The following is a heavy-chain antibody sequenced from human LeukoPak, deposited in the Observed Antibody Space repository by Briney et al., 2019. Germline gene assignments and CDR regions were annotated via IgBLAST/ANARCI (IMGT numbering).Heavy chain of an antibody. Sequence: GESLKISCKGSGYRFTSDWIGWVRQMPGKGLEWMGIIYPGDSDTRYSPSFQGQVTISADKSVNTAYLQWSSLKASDTAMYYCARRGYSYEKDYWGQGTLVTVSS. CDR3: ARRGYSYEKDY. V-gene: IGHV5-51*01. J-gene: IGHJ4*02. D-gene: IGHD5-18*01. CDR2: IYPGDSDT. CDR1: GYRFTSDW.